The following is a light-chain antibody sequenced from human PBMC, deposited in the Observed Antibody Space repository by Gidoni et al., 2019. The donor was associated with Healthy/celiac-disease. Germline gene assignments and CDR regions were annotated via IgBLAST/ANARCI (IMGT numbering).Light chain of an antibody. CDR1: QSVSSSY. V-gene: IGKV3-20*01. Sequence: EIVLKQSPGTLSLSPGERAPLSCRASQSVSSSYLAWYQQKPGQAPRLLIYGASSRATGIPDRFSGSGSGTDFTLTISRLEPEDFAVYYCQQYGSSPGTFGQGTKLEIK. CDR2: GAS. CDR3: QQYGSSPGT. J-gene: IGKJ2*01.